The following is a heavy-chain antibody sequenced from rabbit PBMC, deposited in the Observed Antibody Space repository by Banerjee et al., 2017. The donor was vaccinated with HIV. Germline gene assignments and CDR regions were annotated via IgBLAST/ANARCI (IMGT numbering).Heavy chain of an antibody. V-gene: IGHV1S45*01. CDR2: INTSSGNT. J-gene: IGHJ3*01. CDR1: GIDFSSYYY. Sequence: QQQLEESGGGLVKPGGTLTLTCKASGIDFSSYYYMCWVSQAPGKGLEWIACINTSSGNTVYASWAKGRFTISKTSWTTVTLQMTSLTAADTATYSCARTDDSSGWTRLDLWGPGTLVTVS. CDR3: ARTDDSSGWTRLDL. D-gene: IGHD4-1*01.